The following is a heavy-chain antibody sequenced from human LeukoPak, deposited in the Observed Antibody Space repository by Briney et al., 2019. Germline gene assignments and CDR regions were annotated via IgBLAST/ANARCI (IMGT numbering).Heavy chain of an antibody. Sequence: GGSLRLSCAASGFTFKNYHMVWVSQAPGKGLESISSISNSGGNTYYTDSVQGRFTIFRDSSQNTVGLQMSSLTAEDTAIYYCAKLLSLTPTNWYGMDVWGQGTTVTVSS. CDR3: AKLLSLTPTNWYGMDV. CDR1: GFTFKNYH. J-gene: IGHJ6*02. V-gene: IGHV3-23*01. CDR2: ISNSGGNT. D-gene: IGHD2-21*02.